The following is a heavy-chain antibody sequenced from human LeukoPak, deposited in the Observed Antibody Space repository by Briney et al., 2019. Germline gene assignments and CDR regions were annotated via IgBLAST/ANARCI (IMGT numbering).Heavy chain of an antibody. J-gene: IGHJ4*02. CDR1: GFTFSDYY. Sequence: GGSLRLSCAASGFTFSDYYMRWIRHAPGKELEWVSYISSSSSYTNYADSVKGRFTISRDNAKNSLYLQMNSLRAEDTAVYYCARESIAVAGTDYWGQGTLVTVSS. CDR2: ISSSSSYT. CDR3: ARESIAVAGTDY. D-gene: IGHD6-19*01. V-gene: IGHV3-11*06.